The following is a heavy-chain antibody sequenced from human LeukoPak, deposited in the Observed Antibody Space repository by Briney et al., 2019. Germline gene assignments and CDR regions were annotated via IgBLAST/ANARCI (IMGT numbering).Heavy chain of an antibody. J-gene: IGHJ4*02. Sequence: GGSLRLSCTAAGFAFDEHGMSWVRQVPGKGLEWVSGINWSGGSTGYADPLRGRFTISRDNAKNSLYLQMDSLRAEDTALYYCARAPITSPFYFDYWGQGTLVTVSS. CDR2: INWSGGST. D-gene: IGHD2-2*01. V-gene: IGHV3-20*04. CDR1: GFAFDEHG. CDR3: ARAPITSPFYFDY.